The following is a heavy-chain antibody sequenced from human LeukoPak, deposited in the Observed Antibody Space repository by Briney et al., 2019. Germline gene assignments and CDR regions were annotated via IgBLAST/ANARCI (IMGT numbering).Heavy chain of an antibody. CDR2: ISYDGSNK. Sequence: PGGSLRLSCAASGFTFSSYAMHRVRQAPGKGLEWVAVISYDGSNKYYADSVKGRFTISRDNSKNTLYLQMNSLRAEDTAVYYCAPTPYYDSSGYPEPPDYWGQGTLVTVSS. D-gene: IGHD3-22*01. V-gene: IGHV3-30*04. CDR1: GFTFSSYA. CDR3: APTPYYDSSGYPEPPDY. J-gene: IGHJ4*02.